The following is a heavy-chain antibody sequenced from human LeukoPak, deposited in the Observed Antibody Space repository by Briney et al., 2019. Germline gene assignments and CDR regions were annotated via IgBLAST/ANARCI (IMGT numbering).Heavy chain of an antibody. D-gene: IGHD2-2*01. CDR3: ARAKCSSTSCEGYFDY. J-gene: IGHJ4*02. CDR1: GGSISSYY. Sequence: PSETLSLTCTVSGGSISSYYWSWIRQPPGKGLEWIGYIYYSGSTNYNPSLKSRVTISVDTSKNQFPLKLSSVTAADTAVYYCARAKCSSTSCEGYFDYWGQGTLVTVSS. CDR2: IYYSGST. V-gene: IGHV4-59*01.